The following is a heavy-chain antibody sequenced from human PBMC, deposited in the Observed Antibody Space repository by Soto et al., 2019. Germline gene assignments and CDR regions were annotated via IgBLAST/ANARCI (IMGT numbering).Heavy chain of an antibody. Sequence: PSDTLSLTCTVSGGSLSSSSYYWGWIRQPPGKGLEWIGSIYYSGSTYYNPSLKSRVTISVDTSKNQFSLKLSSVTAADTAVYYCARDLAYCGGDCYSRPTEFDYWGQGTLVTVSS. CDR3: ARDLAYCGGDCYSRPTEFDY. D-gene: IGHD2-21*02. J-gene: IGHJ4*02. V-gene: IGHV4-39*01. CDR2: IYYSGST. CDR1: GGSLSSSSYY.